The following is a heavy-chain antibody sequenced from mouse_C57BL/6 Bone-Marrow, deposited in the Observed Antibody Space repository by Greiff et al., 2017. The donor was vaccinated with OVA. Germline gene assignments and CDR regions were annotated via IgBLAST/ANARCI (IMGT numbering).Heavy chain of an antibody. CDR2: IFPGSGST. V-gene: IGHV1-75*01. CDR3: ARDTTVVANYFDY. Sequence: VQLQQSGPELVKPGASVKISCKASGYTFTDYYINWVKQRPGQGLEWIGWIFPGSGSTYYNEKFKGKATLTVDKSSSTAYMLLSSLTSEDSAVYFCARDTTVVANYFDYWGQGTTLTVSS. CDR1: GYTFTDYY. D-gene: IGHD1-1*01. J-gene: IGHJ2*01.